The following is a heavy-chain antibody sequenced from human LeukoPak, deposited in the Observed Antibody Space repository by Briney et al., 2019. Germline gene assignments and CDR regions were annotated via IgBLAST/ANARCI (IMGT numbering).Heavy chain of an antibody. CDR2: ISTNKGNT. V-gene: IGHV1-18*01. CDR3: VRDIQWRFDP. CDR1: GYIFTSYG. J-gene: IGHJ5*02. D-gene: IGHD2-8*01. Sequence: ASVKDSCKASGYIFTSYGISWVRQAPGQGLEWMGWISTNKGNTNYAQRLQGRVTMTTDTSTSTAYMELRSLRSDDTAIYYCVRDIQWRFDPWGQGTLVTVSS.